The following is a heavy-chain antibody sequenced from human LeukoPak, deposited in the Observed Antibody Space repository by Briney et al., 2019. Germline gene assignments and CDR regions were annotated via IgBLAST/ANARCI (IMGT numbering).Heavy chain of an antibody. Sequence: SETLSLTCTVSGGSISSYYWSWIRQPPGKGLEWIGYIYYSGSTNYNPSLKSRVTISVDTSKDQFSLKLGSVTAADTAVYNCVGIIMVRGVITLDYWGQGTLVTVSS. CDR2: IYYSGST. CDR1: GGSISSYY. V-gene: IGHV4-59*01. D-gene: IGHD3-10*01. CDR3: VGIIMVRGVITLDY. J-gene: IGHJ4*02.